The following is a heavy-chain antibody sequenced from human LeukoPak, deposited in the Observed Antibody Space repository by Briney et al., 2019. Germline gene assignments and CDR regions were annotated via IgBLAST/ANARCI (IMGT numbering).Heavy chain of an antibody. J-gene: IGHJ4*02. V-gene: IGHV4-39*01. D-gene: IGHD6-13*01. Sequence: SETLSLTCTVSGGSISSSTYYWGWIRQPPGKGLEWIGSIYYSGSTYYNPSLKSRVTLSVDTSKNQFSLSSVTAADTAVYYCARHSRGPAAGPAFDYWGQGTLVTVSS. CDR2: IYYSGST. CDR1: GGSISSSTYY. CDR3: ARHSRGPAAGPAFDY.